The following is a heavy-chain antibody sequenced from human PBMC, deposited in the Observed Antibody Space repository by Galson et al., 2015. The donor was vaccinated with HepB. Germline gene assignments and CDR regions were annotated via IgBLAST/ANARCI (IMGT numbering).Heavy chain of an antibody. D-gene: IGHD1-26*01. CDR1: GFTFSSYA. CDR3: AKGGWVATTRGVDY. J-gene: IGHJ4*02. Sequence: SLRLSCAASGFTFSSYAMSWVRQAPGKGLEWVSAISGGGGSTYYADSVKGRFTISRDKSKNTLYLQMNSLRAEDTAVYYCAKGGWVATTRGVDYWGQGTLVTVSS. CDR2: ISGGGGST. V-gene: IGHV3-23*01.